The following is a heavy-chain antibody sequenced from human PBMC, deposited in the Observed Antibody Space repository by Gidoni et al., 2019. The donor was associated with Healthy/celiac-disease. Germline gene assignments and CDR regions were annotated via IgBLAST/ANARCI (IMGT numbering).Heavy chain of an antibody. CDR2: MNPNRGNT. V-gene: IGHV1-8*01. J-gene: IGHJ5*02. CDR1: GYTFTSYD. Sequence: QVKLVQSGAEVKKPGASVQVSCKASGYTFTSYDINWVRQATGQGSEWMGWMNPNRGNTGYAQKFQGRVTMTRNTSISTAYMELSSLRSEDTAVYYCARGVAAAGTKHWFDPWGQGTLVTVSS. CDR3: ARGVAAAGTKHWFDP. D-gene: IGHD6-13*01.